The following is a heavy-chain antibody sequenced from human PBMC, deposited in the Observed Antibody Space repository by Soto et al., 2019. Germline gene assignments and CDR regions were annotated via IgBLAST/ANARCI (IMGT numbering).Heavy chain of an antibody. D-gene: IGHD1-26*01. CDR1: GFTFSNAW. J-gene: IGHJ5*02. Sequence: GGSLRLSCAASGFTFSNAWMSWVRQAPGKGLEWVGRIKSKTDGGTVDYAGPVKGRFTISRDDSKNTLYVQMNSLKTEDTAVYYCTQVITKGKWELGTWGQGTLVTVSS. V-gene: IGHV3-15*05. CDR3: TQVITKGKWELGT. CDR2: IKSKTDGGTV.